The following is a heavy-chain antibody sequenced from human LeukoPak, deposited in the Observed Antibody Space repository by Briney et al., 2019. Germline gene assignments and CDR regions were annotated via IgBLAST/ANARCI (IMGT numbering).Heavy chain of an antibody. CDR1: GGSISSSSYY. D-gene: IGHD2-15*01. CDR3: ARHPKGYFPRFDP. J-gene: IGHJ5*02. CDR2: IYYSGST. Sequence: PSETLSLTCTVSGGSISSSSYYWGWIRQPPGKGLEWIGSIYYSGSTYYKPSLKSRVTISVDTSKNQFSLKLSSVTAADTAVYYCARHPKGYFPRFDPWGQGTLFSVSS. V-gene: IGHV4-39*01.